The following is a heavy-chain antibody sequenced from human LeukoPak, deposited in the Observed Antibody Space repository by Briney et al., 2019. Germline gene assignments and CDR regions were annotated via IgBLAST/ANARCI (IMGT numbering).Heavy chain of an antibody. CDR3: AKDIHITMIGGGFDY. J-gene: IGHJ4*02. D-gene: IGHD3-22*01. V-gene: IGHV3-74*01. Sequence: QPGGSLRLSCAASGFTFSSYWMHWVRQAPGKGLVWVSRINSDGSSTSYADSVKGRFTISRDNAKNSLYLQMNSLRAEDMALYYCAKDIHITMIGGGFDYWGQGTLVTVSS. CDR1: GFTFSSYW. CDR2: INSDGSST.